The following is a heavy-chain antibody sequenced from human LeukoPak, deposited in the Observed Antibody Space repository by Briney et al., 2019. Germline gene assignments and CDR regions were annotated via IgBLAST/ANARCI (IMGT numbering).Heavy chain of an antibody. J-gene: IGHJ5*02. Sequence: PSETLSLTCTVSGGFISSYYWSWIRQPPGKGLEWIGYIYYSGSTNYNPSLKNRVTISVDTSKNQFSLKLSSVTAADTAVYYCARGGIVAPNWFDPWGQGTLVTVSS. CDR2: IYYSGST. D-gene: IGHD1-26*01. CDR1: GGFISSYY. V-gene: IGHV4-59*01. CDR3: ARGGIVAPNWFDP.